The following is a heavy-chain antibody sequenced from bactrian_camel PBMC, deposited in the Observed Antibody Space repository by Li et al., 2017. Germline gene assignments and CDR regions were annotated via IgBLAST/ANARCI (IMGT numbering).Heavy chain of an antibody. Sequence: HVQLVESGGGSVQAGGSLRLSCVASSNEYSNFCMAWFRQTSMNEREGVGSIAQDGRTTYADSLEGRFSISKDNAKDTLYLEMRSLKPEDSGVYFCAAGWGHCDLQADFRAWGQGTQVTVS. D-gene: IGHD1*01. CDR3: AAGWGHCDLQADFRA. J-gene: IGHJ6*01. CDR2: IAQDGRT. V-gene: IGHV3S53*01. CDR1: SNEYSNFC.